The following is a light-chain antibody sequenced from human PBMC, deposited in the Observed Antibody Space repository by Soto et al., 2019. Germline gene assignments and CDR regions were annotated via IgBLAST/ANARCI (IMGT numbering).Light chain of an antibody. V-gene: IGKV3-20*01. CDR2: AAS. CDR1: HSINTSF. J-gene: IGKJ3*01. CDR3: QQYASVPFS. Sequence: EIVLTQSPGTLSLSPGDRATLSCRASHSINTSFLAWFQQKPGQAPRLLIYAASTRATGIPDRFSGSASETDFTLTINRLEPEDSAVYYCQQYASVPFSLGPGTKVDI.